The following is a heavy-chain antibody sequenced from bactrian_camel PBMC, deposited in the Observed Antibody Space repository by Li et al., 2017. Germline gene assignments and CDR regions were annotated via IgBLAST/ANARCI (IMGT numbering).Heavy chain of an antibody. V-gene: IGHV3S10*01. D-gene: IGHD7*01. CDR1: GFTSSSVY. J-gene: IGHJ4*01. CDR2: LDSDGRI. Sequence: VQLVESGGGSVQAGESLRLSCVASGFTSSSVYMAWFRQAPGKEREWVGSLDSDGRINYADSVKGRLTISKDNRKRTLCLQMNSLEPEDTAMYYCAAAPICSGWGAEGEFNYWGQGTQVTVS. CDR3: AAAPICSGWGAEGEFNY.